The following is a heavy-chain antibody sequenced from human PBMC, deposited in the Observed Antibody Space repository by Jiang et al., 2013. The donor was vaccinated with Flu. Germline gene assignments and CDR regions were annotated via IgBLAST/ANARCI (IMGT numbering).Heavy chain of an antibody. D-gene: IGHD2-8*01. J-gene: IGHJ4*02. V-gene: IGHV3-48*03. Sequence: YISSSGSTIYYADSVKGRFTISRDNAKNSLYLQMNSLRAEDTAVYYCARVPIGRWHRVYDYWGQGNPGHRLL. CDR2: ISSSGSTI. CDR3: ARVPIGRWHRVYDY.